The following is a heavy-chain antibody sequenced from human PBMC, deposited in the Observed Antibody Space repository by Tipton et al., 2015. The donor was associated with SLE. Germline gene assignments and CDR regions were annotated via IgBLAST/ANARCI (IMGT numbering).Heavy chain of an antibody. D-gene: IGHD3-16*01. Sequence: TLSLTCTVSGDSITRRYWTWVRQPPGRGLEWIGCVYASGRTNYNPSLKSRVTISLDTSRNQFSLKVRSLTAADTAVYYCARAPEGDLLGGMDVWGQGTPVTVSS. V-gene: IGHV4-59*11. J-gene: IGHJ6*02. CDR3: ARAPEGDLLGGMDV. CDR1: GDSITRRY. CDR2: VYASGRT.